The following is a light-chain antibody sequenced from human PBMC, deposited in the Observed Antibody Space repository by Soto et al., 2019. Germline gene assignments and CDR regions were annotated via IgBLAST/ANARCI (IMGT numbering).Light chain of an antibody. V-gene: IGLV1-44*01. Sequence: QSVLSQSPSASGAPGQRVTISCSGTSSNIGNNGVNWYRQLPGAAPKLLIYRSTQRPTGVPDRFSGSKSGTSASLAISGLQSEDEGDYYCAAWDDSLTALYVFGSGTKVTVL. CDR1: SSNIGNNG. J-gene: IGLJ1*01. CDR3: AAWDDSLTALYV. CDR2: RST.